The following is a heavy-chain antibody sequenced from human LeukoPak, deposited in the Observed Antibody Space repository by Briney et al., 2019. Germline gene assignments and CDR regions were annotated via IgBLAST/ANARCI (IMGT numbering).Heavy chain of an antibody. CDR2: INHSGST. D-gene: IGHD6-6*01. CDR3: ARVRRYSSSSQGSQNLRGWFDP. J-gene: IGHJ5*02. CDR1: GGSFSGYY. V-gene: IGHV4-34*01. Sequence: SETLSLTCAVYGGSFSGYYWSWIRQPPGKGLEWIGEINHSGSTNYNTSLKSRVAISVDTSKNQFSLKLSSVTAADTAVYYCARVRRYSSSSQGSQNLRGWFDPWGQGTLVTVSS.